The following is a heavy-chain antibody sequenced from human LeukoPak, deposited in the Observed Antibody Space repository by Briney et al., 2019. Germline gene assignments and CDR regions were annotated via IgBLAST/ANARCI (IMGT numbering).Heavy chain of an antibody. D-gene: IGHD1-14*01. J-gene: IGHJ4*02. CDR3: AKLDRGYFDY. V-gene: IGHV3-23*01. CDR2: ISGSGGST. CDR1: GFTFSNYD. Sequence: GGSLRLSCAASGFTFSNYDMSWVRQAPGKGLEWVSRISGSGGSTYYADSVKGRFTISRDNSKNTLYLQMISLRAEDTAVYYCAKLDRGYFDYWGQGTLVTVSS.